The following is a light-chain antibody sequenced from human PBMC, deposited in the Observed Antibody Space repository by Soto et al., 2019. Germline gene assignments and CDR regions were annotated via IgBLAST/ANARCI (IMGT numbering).Light chain of an antibody. Sequence: DIPMTQSPSSLSASVGDRVTITCRASQGISNYLAWYQQKPGEVPKLLIYAASTLQSGVPSRFSGSGSGTDFTLTISSLQPADVATYYCQKYNSAQFTFGPGTKVDIK. CDR1: QGISNY. J-gene: IGKJ3*01. CDR3: QKYNSAQFT. CDR2: AAS. V-gene: IGKV1-27*01.